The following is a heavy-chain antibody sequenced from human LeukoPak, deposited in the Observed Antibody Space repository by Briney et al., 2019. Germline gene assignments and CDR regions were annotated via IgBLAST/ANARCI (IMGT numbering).Heavy chain of an antibody. D-gene: IGHD3-16*01. CDR1: GFTFSSYS. V-gene: IGHV3-21*01. Sequence: GGSLRLSCAASGFTFSSYSMNWVRQAPGKGLEWVSSISSSSSYIYYADSVKGRFTISRDNAKSSLYLQMNSLRAEDTAVYYCARGEAIFGGGMNWFDPWGQGTLVTVSS. CDR2: ISSSSSYI. CDR3: ARGEAIFGGGMNWFDP. J-gene: IGHJ5*02.